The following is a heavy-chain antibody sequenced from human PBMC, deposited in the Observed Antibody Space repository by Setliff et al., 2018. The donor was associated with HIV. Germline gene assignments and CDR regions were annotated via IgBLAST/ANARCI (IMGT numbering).Heavy chain of an antibody. CDR2: INPSSGST. Sequence: ASVKVSCKASGYTFTSYYMHWVRQAPGQGLEWMGIINPSSGSTTYAQKFPGRVTMTRDTSPSTVYMELSSLRSEDTAVYYCASANDILSGFNNYGFDYWGQGTLVTVSS. CDR3: ASANDILSGFNNYGFDY. CDR1: GYTFTSYY. D-gene: IGHD3-9*01. J-gene: IGHJ4*02. V-gene: IGHV1-46*01.